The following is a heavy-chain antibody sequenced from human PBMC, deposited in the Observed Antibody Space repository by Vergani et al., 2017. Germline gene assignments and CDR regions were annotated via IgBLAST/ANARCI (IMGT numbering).Heavy chain of an antibody. Sequence: EVQVVQSGAEVKKPGESLKISCEGSGYTFTDYWVGWVRQKSGKGLEWMGVVYARDSITRYSLSFEGQVTISADKSINTAYLGWDSLRASDSAMYYCVGRRWKRQEVDYWGQGTLVTV. CDR1: GYTFTDYW. CDR3: VGRRWKRQEVDY. CDR2: VYARDSIT. D-gene: IGHD2-15*01. V-gene: IGHV5-51*01. J-gene: IGHJ4*02.